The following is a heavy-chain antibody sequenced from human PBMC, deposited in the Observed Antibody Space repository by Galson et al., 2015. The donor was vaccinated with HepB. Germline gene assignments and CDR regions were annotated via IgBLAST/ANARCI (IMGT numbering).Heavy chain of an antibody. J-gene: IGHJ3*02. D-gene: IGHD3-22*01. V-gene: IGHV1-69*13. CDR3: ARDPYYYDSSGYYPPYAFDI. CDR2: IIPIFGTA. Sequence: SVKVSCKASGGTFSGYAISWVRQAPGQGLEWMGGIIPIFGTANYAQKFQGRVTITADESTSTAYMELSSLRSEDTAVYYCARDPYYYDSSGYYPPYAFDIWGQGTMVTVSS. CDR1: GGTFSGYA.